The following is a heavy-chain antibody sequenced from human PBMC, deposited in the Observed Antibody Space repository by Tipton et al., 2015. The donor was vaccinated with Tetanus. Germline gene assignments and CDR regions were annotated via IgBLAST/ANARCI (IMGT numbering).Heavy chain of an antibody. CDR3: ARGRNWGTDY. Sequence: GLVKPSETLSLTCTVSGGSISSFYWYWIRQPPGKGLEWIGYIFRTGTTTYNPSLKSRVSISLDTSKNQFSLNLNSVTAADTAVYYCARGRNWGTDYWGQGILVTVSS. J-gene: IGHJ4*02. CDR1: GGSISSFY. V-gene: IGHV4-59*12. CDR2: IFRTGTT. D-gene: IGHD7-27*01.